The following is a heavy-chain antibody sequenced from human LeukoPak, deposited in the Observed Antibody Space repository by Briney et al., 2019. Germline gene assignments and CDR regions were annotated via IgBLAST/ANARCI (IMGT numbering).Heavy chain of an antibody. V-gene: IGHV1-46*01. CDR1: GYTFTSYY. Sequence: ASVKVSSTASGYTFTSYYMHWVRQSPGQGLEWMGIINPSGGSTSYAQKFQGRVTMTRDTSTSTVYMELSSLRSEDTAVYYCARARRGSGSSYDYWGQGTLVTVSS. CDR3: ARARRGSGSSYDY. D-gene: IGHD1-26*01. CDR2: INPSGGST. J-gene: IGHJ4*02.